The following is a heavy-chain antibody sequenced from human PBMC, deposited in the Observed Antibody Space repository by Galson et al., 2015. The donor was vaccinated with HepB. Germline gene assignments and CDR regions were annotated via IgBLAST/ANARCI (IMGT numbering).Heavy chain of an antibody. D-gene: IGHD3-3*01. Sequence: ETLSLTCTVSGGSISSRSYYWGWIRQPPGKGLEWIGSIHYSGSAYYNSSLRSRVTISVETSKNQFSLELTSVTATDTAVYYYAREGKDFWSGYSGWTNTYIGLDVWGQGTTVTVSS. V-gene: IGHV4-39*07. J-gene: IGHJ6*02. CDR2: IHYSGSA. CDR1: GGSISSRSYY. CDR3: AREGKDFWSGYSGWTNTYIGLDV.